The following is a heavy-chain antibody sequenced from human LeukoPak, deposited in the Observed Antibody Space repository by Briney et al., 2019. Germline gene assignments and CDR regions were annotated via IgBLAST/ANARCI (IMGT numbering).Heavy chain of an antibody. J-gene: IGHJ3*02. V-gene: IGHV3-9*03. CDR1: GFTFDDYA. CDR2: ISWNSGSI. Sequence: GGSLRLSCAASGFTFDDYAMHWVRQAPGKGLEWVSGISWNSGSIGYADSVKGRFTISRDNAKNSLYLQMNSLRAEDMALYYCAKEYCSGGSWCAFDIWGQGTMVTVSS. CDR3: AKEYCSGGSWCAFDI. D-gene: IGHD2-15*01.